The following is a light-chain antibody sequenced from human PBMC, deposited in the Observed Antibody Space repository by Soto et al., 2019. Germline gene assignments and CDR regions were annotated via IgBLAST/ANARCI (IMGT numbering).Light chain of an antibody. V-gene: IGKV1-17*01. Sequence: DIQMTQSPSSLSASVLYRFTITCRAIQDIRNALAWYQQKTGKAPKRLIYGASSLQSGVQSRFSGSASGTEFTLTISRLQPEDFATYYCIQHDNYXPLTVGGGTKVXXX. CDR1: QDIRNA. J-gene: IGKJ4*01. CDR3: IQHDNYXPLT. CDR2: GAS.